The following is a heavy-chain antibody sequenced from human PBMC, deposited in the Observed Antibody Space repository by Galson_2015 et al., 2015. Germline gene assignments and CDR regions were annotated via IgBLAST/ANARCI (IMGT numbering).Heavy chain of an antibody. CDR2: IWHDGSKE. Sequence: SLRLSCAASGFTFSRYGMHWVRQAPGKGLEWVAVIWHDGSKEYYGDSVKGRFTISRDNSKNTVYLQMNSLRVEDIGVYYCARMACVGDCYSGYLQHWGQGTLVTVSS. CDR3: ARMACVGDCYSGYLQH. D-gene: IGHD2-21*02. V-gene: IGHV3-33*01. CDR1: GFTFSRYG. J-gene: IGHJ1*01.